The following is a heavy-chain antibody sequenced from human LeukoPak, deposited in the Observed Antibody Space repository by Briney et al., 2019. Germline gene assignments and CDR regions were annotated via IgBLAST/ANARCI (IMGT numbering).Heavy chain of an antibody. J-gene: IGHJ5*02. V-gene: IGHV1-2*02. Sequence: ASVKVSCKASGYTFTGYYMHWVRHAPGQGLEWMGWINPNSGGTNYAQKFQGRVTMTRDTSISTAYMELSRLRSDDTAVYYCAREAVAAAIVVVPAAIIPPYNWFDPWGQGTLVTVSS. CDR1: GYTFTGYY. CDR2: INPNSGGT. D-gene: IGHD2-2*01. CDR3: AREAVAAAIVVVPAAIIPPYNWFDP.